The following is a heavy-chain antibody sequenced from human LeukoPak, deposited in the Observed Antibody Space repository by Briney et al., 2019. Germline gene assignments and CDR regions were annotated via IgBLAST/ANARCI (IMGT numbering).Heavy chain of an antibody. CDR2: IKQDGSEK. Sequence: GGSLRLSCAASGFTFSSYWMTWVRQAPGKGLEWVADIKQDGSEKYYVDSVKGRFTISRDNAKNSLFLQMNRLRAEDTAVYYCARCSGSYFSVAKDSDYWGQGTLVTVSS. J-gene: IGHJ4*02. D-gene: IGHD1-26*01. V-gene: IGHV3-7*01. CDR1: GFTFSSYW. CDR3: ARCSGSYFSVAKDSDY.